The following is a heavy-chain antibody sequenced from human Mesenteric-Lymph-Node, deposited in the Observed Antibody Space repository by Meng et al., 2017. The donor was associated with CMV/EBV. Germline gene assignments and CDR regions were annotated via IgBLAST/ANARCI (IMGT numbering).Heavy chain of an antibody. Sequence: GESLKISCAASGFTFSTYGMHWVRQAPGKGLQWVAYISYDGSKKYYADSAKGRFTISRDNSKNTQYLQMNSLKAEDTAVYYCTRDGNWASPNWGQGTLVTVSS. CDR1: GFTFSTYG. J-gene: IGHJ4*02. D-gene: IGHD1-1*01. CDR2: ISYDGSKK. CDR3: TRDGNWASPN. V-gene: IGHV3-30*02.